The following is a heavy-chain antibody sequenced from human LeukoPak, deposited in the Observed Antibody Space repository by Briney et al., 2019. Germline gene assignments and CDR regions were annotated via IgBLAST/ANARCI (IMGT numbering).Heavy chain of an antibody. J-gene: IGHJ4*02. CDR3: SRAGSYSRFNY. Sequence: GGSLRLSCAVSGFSVSKNYMAWVRQAPGKGLEWVSVIYSGGSTYYVDSVKGRFTISRDDSNNEVYLQMNSVRVEDTAFYYCSRAGSYSRFNYWGPGTLVTVS. CDR2: IYSGGST. D-gene: IGHD3-10*01. CDR1: GFSVSKNY. V-gene: IGHV3-66*01.